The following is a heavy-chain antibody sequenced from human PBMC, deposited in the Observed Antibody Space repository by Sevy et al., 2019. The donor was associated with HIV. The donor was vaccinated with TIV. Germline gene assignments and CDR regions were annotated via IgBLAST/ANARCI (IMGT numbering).Heavy chain of an antibody. CDR3: ARALIPDFWSGYCDY. CDR1: GGTFGNYV. V-gene: IGHV1-69*10. CDR2: IMPIIGMT. J-gene: IGHJ4*02. D-gene: IGHD3-3*01. Sequence: ASVKVSCKASGGTFGNYVINWVRQATGQGLEWMGGIMPIIGMTNYAQNFQGRVTITADSSTSTAYMELTGLRSEDTAMYYCARALIPDFWSGYCDYWGQGALVTVSS.